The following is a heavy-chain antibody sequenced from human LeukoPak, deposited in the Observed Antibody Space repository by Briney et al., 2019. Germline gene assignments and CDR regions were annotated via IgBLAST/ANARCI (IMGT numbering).Heavy chain of an antibody. CDR1: GGTFSSYA. Sequence: RASVKVSRKASGGTFSSYAISWVRQAPGQGLEWMGGIIPIFGTANYAQKFQGRVTITADESTSTAYMELSSLRSEDTAVYYCVRHSGYDLGYFDYWGQGTLVTVSS. CDR2: IIPIFGTA. J-gene: IGHJ4*02. D-gene: IGHD5-12*01. CDR3: VRHSGYDLGYFDY. V-gene: IGHV1-69*13.